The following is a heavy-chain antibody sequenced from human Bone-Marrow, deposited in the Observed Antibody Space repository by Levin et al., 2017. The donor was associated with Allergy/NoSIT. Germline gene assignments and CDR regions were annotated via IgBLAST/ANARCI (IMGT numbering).Heavy chain of an antibody. CDR1: GGSISSYY. J-gene: IGHJ5*02. CDR3: AAGAPYSSGWPAVIGRFDP. V-gene: IGHV4-59*01. Sequence: SQTLSLTCTVSGGSISSYYWSWIRQPPGKGLEWIGYIYYSGSTNYNPSLKSRVTISVDTSKNQFSLKLSSVTAADTAVYYCAAGAPYSSGWPAVIGRFDPWGQGTLVTVSS. CDR2: IYYSGST. D-gene: IGHD6-19*01.